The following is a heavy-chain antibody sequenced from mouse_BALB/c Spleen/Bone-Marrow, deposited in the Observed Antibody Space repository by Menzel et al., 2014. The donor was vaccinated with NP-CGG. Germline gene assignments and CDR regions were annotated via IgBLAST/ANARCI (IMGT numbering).Heavy chain of an antibody. V-gene: IGHV5-17*02. CDR1: GFTFSSFA. J-gene: IGHJ2*01. CDR2: IRSSRNII. Sequence: EVKLVESGGGLEQPGESRKLSCAVSGFTFSSFAMHWIRQAPEKGLEWAAFIRSSRNIIHYADTVKGRFTISRDNPKNTLFLQMASLRSEDTAMYYCGRGDYWGQGTTLTVSS. CDR3: GRGDY.